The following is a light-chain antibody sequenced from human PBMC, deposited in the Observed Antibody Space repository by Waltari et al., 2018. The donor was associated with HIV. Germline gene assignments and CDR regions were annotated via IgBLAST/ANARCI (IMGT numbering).Light chain of an antibody. V-gene: IGLV2-8*01. CDR2: EVT. J-gene: IGLJ2*01. Sequence: QSALTQPPSASGSLGQSVTISCIGSSSDIGAYDSVSWFQQLPHNAPTLLLYEVTKRPSGFPVRFSGSRSGNTAFRTVSGLQPNDTAAYFCSSYGDNNWVLFGGGTNLTVL. CDR1: SSDIGAYDS. CDR3: SSYGDNNWVL.